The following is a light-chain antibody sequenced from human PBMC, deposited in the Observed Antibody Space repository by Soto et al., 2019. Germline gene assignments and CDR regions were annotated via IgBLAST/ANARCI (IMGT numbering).Light chain of an antibody. CDR2: DAS. V-gene: IGKV3-11*01. Sequence: EIVMTQSPATLSLSPGERATLSCRASQSVITNLAWYQQKPGLPPRLLIYDASNRATGIPARFSGSGSGTDITLTISSLEPEDFAVYYCQQRSNWPPMYTFGQGTKVDIK. CDR1: QSVITN. J-gene: IGKJ2*01. CDR3: QQRSNWPPMYT.